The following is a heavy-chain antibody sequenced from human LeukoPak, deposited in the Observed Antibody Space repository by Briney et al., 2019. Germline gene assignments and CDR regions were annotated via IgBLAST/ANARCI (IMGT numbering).Heavy chain of an antibody. CDR2: ISFKNGDT. CDR1: GYTLINCG. CDR3: ARGGSTRPWSFDI. Sequence: GASVKVSCKASGYTLINCGISWVRQAPGQGLEWMGWISFKNGDTNSAQKLQGRVTMTTDTSTSTAYMELLSLRSDDTAVYYCARGGSTRPWSFDIWGQGTMVTVSS. V-gene: IGHV1-18*01. J-gene: IGHJ3*02. D-gene: IGHD2-2*01.